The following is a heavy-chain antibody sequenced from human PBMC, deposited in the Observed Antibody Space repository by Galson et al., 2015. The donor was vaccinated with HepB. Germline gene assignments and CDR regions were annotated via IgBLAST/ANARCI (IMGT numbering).Heavy chain of an antibody. D-gene: IGHD6-6*01. J-gene: IGHJ6*03. Sequence: SVKVSCKASGGTFSSYAISWVRQAPGQGLEWMGRIIPTLGIANYAQKFQGRVTITADKSTSTAYMELSSLRSEDTAVYYCATPRGVYSSSSDSYYYYYYMDVWGKGTTVTVSS. CDR2: IIPTLGIA. CDR1: GGTFSSYA. CDR3: ATPRGVYSSSSDSYYYYYYMDV. V-gene: IGHV1-69*04.